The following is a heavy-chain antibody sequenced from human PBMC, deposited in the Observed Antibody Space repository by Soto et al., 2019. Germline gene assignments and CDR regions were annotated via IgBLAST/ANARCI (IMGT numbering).Heavy chain of an antibody. CDR3: AREAYSSGLNWFDP. V-gene: IGHV3-48*02. CDR2: ISSSSSII. D-gene: IGHD6-19*01. Sequence: EVQLVESGGGLVQPGGSLRLSCAASGFTFSSYSMNWVRQAPGKGLEWVSYISSSSSIIYYADSVKGRFTISRDNAKNSLYLQMNSLRDEDTAVYYCAREAYSSGLNWFDPWGQGTLVTVSS. J-gene: IGHJ5*02. CDR1: GFTFSSYS.